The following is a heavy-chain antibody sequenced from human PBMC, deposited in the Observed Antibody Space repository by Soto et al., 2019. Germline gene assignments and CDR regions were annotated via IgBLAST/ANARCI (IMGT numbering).Heavy chain of an antibody. CDR3: AAGVTTFDY. CDR1: GTSLSGLP. D-gene: IGHD4-17*01. V-gene: IGHV1-24*01. CDR2: LDYEEGER. Sequence: SVKVSCKVSGTSLSGLPMHWVRQAPGKGLEWMGSLDYEEGERSFAHRFQGRLTVTEDTSTDTAYMELSSLMSEDTAVYYCAAGVTTFDYWGQGTLVTVSS. J-gene: IGHJ4*02.